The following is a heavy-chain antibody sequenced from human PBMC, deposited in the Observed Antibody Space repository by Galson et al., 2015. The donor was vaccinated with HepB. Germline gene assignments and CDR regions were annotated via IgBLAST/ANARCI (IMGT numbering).Heavy chain of an antibody. J-gene: IGHJ1*01. CDR1: GFTFSSYS. Sequence: SLRLSCAASGFTFSSYSMNWVRQAPGKGLEWVSYISSSSSTIYYADSVKGRFTISRDNAKNSLYLQMNSLRDEDTAVYYCARSDSGWYPGVYRGQYFQHWGQGTLVTVSS. CDR3: ARSDSGWYPGVYRGQYFQH. V-gene: IGHV3-48*02. CDR2: ISSSSSTI. D-gene: IGHD6-19*01.